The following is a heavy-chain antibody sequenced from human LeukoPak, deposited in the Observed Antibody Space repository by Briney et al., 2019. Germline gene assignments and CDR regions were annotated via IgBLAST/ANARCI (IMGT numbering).Heavy chain of an antibody. CDR1: GYSITSGYY. V-gene: IGHV4-38-2*02. CDR3: AKGTSSGWYYFDY. CDR2: IYHSGDT. D-gene: IGHD6-19*01. J-gene: IGHJ4*02. Sequence: SETLSLTCIVSGYSITSGYYWGWIRQPPGKGLEWIGRIYHSGDTYYNPSLKSRVTISVDTSKNQFSLKLDSVTAADTAVYYCAKGTSSGWYYFDYWGQGTLVTVSS.